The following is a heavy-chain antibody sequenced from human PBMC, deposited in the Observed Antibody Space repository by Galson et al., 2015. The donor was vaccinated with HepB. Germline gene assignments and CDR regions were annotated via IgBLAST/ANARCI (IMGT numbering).Heavy chain of an antibody. Sequence: SLRLSCAASGFTFNKFAMTWVRQAPQAPGEGLEWASSISSDAVNRYYTDSLKGRFTISRDNSKSTLYLQMHSLRAEDTAVYYCAKTTYGGSGKPYYFDSWGQGTLVTVSS. CDR3: AKTTYGGSGKPYYFDS. J-gene: IGHJ4*02. CDR1: GFTFNKFA. D-gene: IGHD4-23*01. CDR2: ISSDAVNR. V-gene: IGHV3-23*01.